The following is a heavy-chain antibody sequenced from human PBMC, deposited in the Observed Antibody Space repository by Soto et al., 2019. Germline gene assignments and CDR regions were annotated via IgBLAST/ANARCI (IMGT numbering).Heavy chain of an antibody. J-gene: IGHJ4*02. CDR1: GYTFTGYY. Sequence: ASVKVSCKASGYTFTGYYIHWVRQAPGQGPEWMGETSPNSGGTKYAQRFQGRVTMTRDTSITTVYMELSNLSPDDTAVYYCGKGRSGDVGVFYWGQGTLVTVSS. D-gene: IGHD1-26*01. V-gene: IGHV1-2*02. CDR3: GKGRSGDVGVFY. CDR2: TSPNSGGT.